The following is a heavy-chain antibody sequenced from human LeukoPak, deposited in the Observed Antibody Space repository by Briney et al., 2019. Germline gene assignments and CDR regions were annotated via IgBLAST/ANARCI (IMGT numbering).Heavy chain of an antibody. D-gene: IGHD1-26*01. CDR1: GFTFSNYW. CDR2: SSGDGSIT. Sequence: GGSLRLSCAASGFTFSNYWLHWVRQAPGKGLLWVSRSSGDGSITSYADSMKGRFTISRDNAKNTLYLQMNSLRAEDTAVYYCAREASANSWGQGTLVTVSS. V-gene: IGHV3-74*01. CDR3: AREASANS. J-gene: IGHJ4*02.